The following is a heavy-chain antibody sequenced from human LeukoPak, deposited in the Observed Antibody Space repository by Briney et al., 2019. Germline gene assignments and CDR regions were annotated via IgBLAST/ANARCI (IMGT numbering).Heavy chain of an antibody. Sequence: SETLSLTCTVSGGSISSYYWRWVRQPPGKGREGIGYIYYSGNTKYNAYLTSRGNISLETTKKQLSLRLKYVDAADTAVYYCARETDGYNANFDYWGQGTLVTVSS. CDR1: GGSISSYY. D-gene: IGHD5-24*01. CDR2: IYYSGNT. CDR3: ARETDGYNANFDY. V-gene: IGHV4-59*01. J-gene: IGHJ4*02.